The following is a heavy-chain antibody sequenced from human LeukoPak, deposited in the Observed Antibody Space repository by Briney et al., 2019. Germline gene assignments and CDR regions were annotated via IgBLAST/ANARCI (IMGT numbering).Heavy chain of an antibody. CDR2: INPSGGST. Sequence: ASVKVSCKASGYTFTSYYMHWVRQAPGQGLEWMGIINPSGGSTSYAQKFQGRVTMTRDTSTSTVYMELSSLRSEDTAVYYCARDQGAILLYYYDSSGYYYEFDYWGQGTLVTVSS. CDR3: ARDQGAILLYYYDSSGYYYEFDY. J-gene: IGHJ4*02. V-gene: IGHV1-46*01. CDR1: GYTFTSYY. D-gene: IGHD3-22*01.